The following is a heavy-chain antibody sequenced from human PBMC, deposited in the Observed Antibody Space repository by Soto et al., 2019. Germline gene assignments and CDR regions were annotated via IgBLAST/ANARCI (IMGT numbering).Heavy chain of an antibody. V-gene: IGHV3-33*01. J-gene: IGHJ6*02. Sequence: QVQLVESGGGVVQPGRSLRLSCAASGFTFSNYGMHWVRQAPGKGLEWVAVIWDYGSNKYYVDSVKGRFTISRDNYKNTLYLQMNSLRGEDSAVFYCASDKDYGMDVWGQGTTVTVSS. CDR2: IWDYGSNK. CDR1: GFTFSNYG. CDR3: ASDKDYGMDV.